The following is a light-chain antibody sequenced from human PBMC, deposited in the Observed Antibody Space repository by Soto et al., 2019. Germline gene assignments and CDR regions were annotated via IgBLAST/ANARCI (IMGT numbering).Light chain of an antibody. J-gene: IGLJ2*01. V-gene: IGLV2-8*01. CDR1: SSDGGGYNY. CDR3: SSYAGSDIFV. CDR2: EVN. Sequence: QSALTQPPSASGSPGQSLTISCTGTSSDGGGYNYVFWYQQHPGKAPKLMIYEVNKRPSGVPDRFSGSKSGNTASLTVSGLQAEDEADYYCSSYAGSDIFVFGGGTKLTVL.